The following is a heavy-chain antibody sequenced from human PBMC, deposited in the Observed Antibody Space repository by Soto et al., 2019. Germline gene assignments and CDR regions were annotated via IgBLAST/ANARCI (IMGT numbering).Heavy chain of an antibody. CDR2: ISGYNGNT. Sequence: ASVKVSCKASGYTFNNYDITWVRQAPGQGLEWMGWISGYNGNTNYAQKLQGRVTMTTDTSTSTAYMELRSLRSDDTAVYYCARDWAADGPFDYWGQGTLVTVSS. J-gene: IGHJ4*02. CDR3: ARDWAADGPFDY. V-gene: IGHV1-18*01. CDR1: GYTFNNYD. D-gene: IGHD6-13*01.